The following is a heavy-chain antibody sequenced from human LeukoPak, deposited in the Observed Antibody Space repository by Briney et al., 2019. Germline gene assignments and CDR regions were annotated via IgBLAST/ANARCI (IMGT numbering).Heavy chain of an antibody. CDR2: ISYDGSNK. CDR1: GFTFSSYA. J-gene: IGHJ4*02. D-gene: IGHD6-13*01. CDR3: ARYSSSYQGGFDY. V-gene: IGHV3-30*03. Sequence: GGSLRLSCAASGFTFSSYAMHWVLQAPGKGLEWVAVISYDGSNKYYADSVKGRFTISRDNSKNTLCLQVNSLRAEDMAVYYCARYSSSYQGGFDYWGQGTLVTVSS.